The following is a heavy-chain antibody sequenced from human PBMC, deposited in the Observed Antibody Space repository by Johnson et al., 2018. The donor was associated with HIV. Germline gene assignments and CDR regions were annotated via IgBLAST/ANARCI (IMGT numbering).Heavy chain of an antibody. CDR2: ISGSGGST. V-gene: IGHV3-23*04. CDR3: AREGGATIFGVTDAFDI. Sequence: VQLVESGGGLVQPGGSLRLSCAASGFTFSSYAMSWVRQAPGKGLEWVSAISGSGGSTYYADSVKGRFTISRDNSKNTLYLQMNSLRADDTAVYYCAREGGATIFGVTDAFDIWGQGTMVSVS. D-gene: IGHD3-3*01. J-gene: IGHJ3*02. CDR1: GFTFSSYA.